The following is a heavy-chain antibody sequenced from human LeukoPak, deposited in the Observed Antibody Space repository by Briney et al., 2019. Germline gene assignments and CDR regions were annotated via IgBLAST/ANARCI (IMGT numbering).Heavy chain of an antibody. V-gene: IGHV4-34*01. Sequence: SETLSLTCAVYGGSFSGYYWSWIRQPPGKGLEWIGEINHSGSTNYNPSLKSRVTISVDTSKNQFSLKLSSVTAADTAVYYCARGISFDPWGQGTLVTVSS. J-gene: IGHJ5*02. CDR3: ARGISFDP. CDR1: GGSFSGYY. CDR2: INHSGST.